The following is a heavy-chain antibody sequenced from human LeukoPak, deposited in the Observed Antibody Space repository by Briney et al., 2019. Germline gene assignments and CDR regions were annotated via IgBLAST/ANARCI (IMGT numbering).Heavy chain of an antibody. J-gene: IGHJ4*02. CDR2: INHSGST. CDR3: ARGRQQLPLDY. D-gene: IGHD6-13*01. CDR1: GGSFSGYY. Sequence: AETLSLTCAVYGGSFSGYYWSRIRQPPGKGLEWIGEINHSGSTNYNPSLKSRVTISVDTSKNQFSLKLSSVTAADTAVYYCARGRQQLPLDYWGQGTLVTVSS. V-gene: IGHV4-34*01.